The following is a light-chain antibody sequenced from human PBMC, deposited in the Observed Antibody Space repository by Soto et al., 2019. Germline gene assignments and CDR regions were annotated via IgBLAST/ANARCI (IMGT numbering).Light chain of an antibody. CDR3: QQQGRSWIT. V-gene: IGKV3-15*01. CDR2: RAS. CDR1: QSVRSN. Sequence: ELLMTQSPATLSVSPGERATLSCSASQSVRSNLAWYQQKPGQAPRMLMYRASTRATGIPARFSGSGSGTEFTLTISSLQSEDFEVYYCQQQGRSWITFGQGTRLEIK. J-gene: IGKJ5*01.